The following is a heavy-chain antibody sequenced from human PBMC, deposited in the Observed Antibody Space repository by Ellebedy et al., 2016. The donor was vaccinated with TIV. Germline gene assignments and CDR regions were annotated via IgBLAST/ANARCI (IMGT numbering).Heavy chain of an antibody. D-gene: IGHD1-26*01. J-gene: IGHJ5*02. CDR1: GFTFSRYM. V-gene: IGHV3-21*01. CDR3: VSLREVGAIQADLS. Sequence: GGSLRLXXVGSGFTFSRYMMTWVRQAPGKGLEWVSTISSTTRYIHYADSVKGRFSVSRDNAKNSLFLEMNSLRADDTAVYYCVSLREVGAIQADLSWGQGILVTVSS. CDR2: ISSTTRYI.